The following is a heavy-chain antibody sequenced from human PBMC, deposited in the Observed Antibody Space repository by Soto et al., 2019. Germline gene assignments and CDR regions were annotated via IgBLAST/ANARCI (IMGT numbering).Heavy chain of an antibody. V-gene: IGHV3-23*01. CDR1: VFTFISYA. CDR3: ANDSLELPDY. Sequence: PGWSLRLSCASSVFTFISYAMSWVRQAPGKGLEWVSAISGSGGSTYYADSVKGRFTISRDNSKNTLYLQMNSLRAEDTAVYYCANDSLELPDYWGQGTLVTVSS. D-gene: IGHD1-7*01. J-gene: IGHJ4*02. CDR2: ISGSGGST.